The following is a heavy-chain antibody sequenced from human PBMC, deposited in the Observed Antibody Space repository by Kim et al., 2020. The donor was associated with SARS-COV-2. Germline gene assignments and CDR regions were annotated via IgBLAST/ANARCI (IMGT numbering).Heavy chain of an antibody. J-gene: IGHJ3*02. CDR2: IYYSGST. CDR1: GGSISSYY. D-gene: IGHD3-9*01. Sequence: SETLSLTCTVSGGSISSYYWSWIRQPPGKGLEWIGYIYYSGSTNYNPSLKSRVTISVDTSKNQFSLKLSSVTAADTAVYYCARDKGPYYDILTGYQQDAFDIWGQGTMVTVSS. CDR3: ARDKGPYYDILTGYQQDAFDI. V-gene: IGHV4-59*13.